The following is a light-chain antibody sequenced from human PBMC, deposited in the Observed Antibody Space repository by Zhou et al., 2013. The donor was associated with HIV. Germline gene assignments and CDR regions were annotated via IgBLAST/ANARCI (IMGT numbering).Light chain of an antibody. CDR1: QSISTW. Sequence: DIQMTQSPSTLSASVGDRVTIACRASQSISTWLAWYQQKRGKAPKLLIYKASNLESGVPSRFSGSGSGTDFTLTISSLQPEDSATYYCQQYHRYPPTFGPGTKVDIK. CDR2: KAS. V-gene: IGKV1-5*03. CDR3: QQYHRYPPT. J-gene: IGKJ3*01.